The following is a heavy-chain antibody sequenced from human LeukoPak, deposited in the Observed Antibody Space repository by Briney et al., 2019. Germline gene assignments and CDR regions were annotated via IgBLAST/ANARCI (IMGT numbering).Heavy chain of an antibody. Sequence: PSETLSLTCSVSGGSISSGYYWGWIRQPPGKGLEWIGSIYHSGSTYYNPSLKSRVTISVDTSKNQFSLKLSSVTAADTAVYYCAREDAAGIWGQGTMVTVSS. D-gene: IGHD2-15*01. J-gene: IGHJ3*02. CDR3: AREDAAGI. V-gene: IGHV4-38-2*02. CDR2: IYHSGST. CDR1: GGSISSGYY.